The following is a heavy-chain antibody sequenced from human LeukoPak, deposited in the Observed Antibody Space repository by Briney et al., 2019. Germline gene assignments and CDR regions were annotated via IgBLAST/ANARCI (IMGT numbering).Heavy chain of an antibody. CDR1: GFNFSNYG. V-gene: IGHV3-33*01. D-gene: IGHD3-10*01. CDR3: ARGSGFGELVTYYFDY. Sequence: GGSLRLSCAASGFNFSNYGMHWVRQVPGKGLEWVAVIWYDGSTKYYANYVKGRFTVSRDNSKNTLYLQMNILRPEDTAIYYCARGSGFGELVTYYFDYWGQGTLVTVSS. J-gene: IGHJ4*02. CDR2: IWYDGSTK.